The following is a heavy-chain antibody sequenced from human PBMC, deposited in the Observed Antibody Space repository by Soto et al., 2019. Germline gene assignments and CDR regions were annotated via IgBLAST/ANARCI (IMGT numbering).Heavy chain of an antibody. CDR3: ARGSNHFDY. V-gene: IGHV3-74*01. D-gene: IGHD4-4*01. CDR1: GFTFSPFW. J-gene: IGHJ4*02. CDR2: INSDGNST. Sequence: EVQLVESGGGLVQPGGSLRLSCEASGFTFSPFWMHWVRKVPGKGPVWVSRINSDGNSTSYADSVKGRFTISRDNAKNTLYLQMNSLRAEDTAVYYCARGSNHFDYWGQGTLVTVSS.